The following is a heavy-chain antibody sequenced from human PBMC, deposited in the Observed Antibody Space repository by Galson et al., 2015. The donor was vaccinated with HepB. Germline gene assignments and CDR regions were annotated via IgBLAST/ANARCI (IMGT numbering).Heavy chain of an antibody. CDR1: GFTFSSYA. CDR2: ISYDGSNK. D-gene: IGHD2-2*02. Sequence: SLRLSCAASGFTFSSYAMHWVRQAPGKGLEWVAVISYDGSNKYYADSVKGRFTISRDNSKNTMYLQMNSLRAEDTAEYYWARGGYCCSTSCYSSPDYYYYGMDVWGQGTTVTVSS. V-gene: IGHV3-30-3*01. CDR3: ARGGYCCSTSCYSSPDYYYYGMDV. J-gene: IGHJ6*02.